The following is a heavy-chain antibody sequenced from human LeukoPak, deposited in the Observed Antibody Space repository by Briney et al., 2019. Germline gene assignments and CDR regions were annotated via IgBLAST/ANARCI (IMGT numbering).Heavy chain of an antibody. V-gene: IGHV3-23*01. Sequence: PGGSLRLSCAVSGITLSNYGMSWVRQTPGKGLEWVAGISGSGGTTSYADSVKGRFTISRDNPKNTLYLQMNSLRAEETAVYFCAKRGVVIRVILVGFHKEAYYYMDVWGRGTTVTVSS. D-gene: IGHD3-22*01. CDR1: GITLSNYG. CDR2: ISGSGGTT. J-gene: IGHJ6*03. CDR3: AKRGVVIRVILVGFHKEAYYYMDV.